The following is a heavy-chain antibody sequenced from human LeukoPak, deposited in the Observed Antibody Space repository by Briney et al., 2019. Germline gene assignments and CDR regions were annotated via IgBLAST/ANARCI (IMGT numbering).Heavy chain of an antibody. Sequence: PGGSLRLSCAASGFTFSSYAMHWVRQAPGKGLEYVSAISSNGGSTYYANSVKGRFTISRDNSKNTLYLQMGSLRAEDMAVYYCARGPKYSSGWYPLSCDYWGQGTLVTVSS. CDR3: ARGPKYSSGWYPLSCDY. V-gene: IGHV3-64*01. D-gene: IGHD6-19*01. CDR1: GFTFSSYA. CDR2: ISSNGGST. J-gene: IGHJ4*02.